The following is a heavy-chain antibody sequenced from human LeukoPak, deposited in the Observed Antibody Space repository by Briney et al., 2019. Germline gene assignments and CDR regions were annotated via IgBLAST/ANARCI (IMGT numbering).Heavy chain of an antibody. CDR3: ASVYGDLDY. J-gene: IGHJ4*02. CDR2: IYHSGST. Sequence: PSETLSLTCTVSGDSISSNYWTWIRQPPGKGLEWIGYIYHSGSTNYDPFLKSRVTMSVDTYKNQFSLKLSSVTAADTAVYYCASVYGDLDYWGQGTLVTVSS. V-gene: IGHV4-59*08. CDR1: GDSISSNY. D-gene: IGHD4-17*01.